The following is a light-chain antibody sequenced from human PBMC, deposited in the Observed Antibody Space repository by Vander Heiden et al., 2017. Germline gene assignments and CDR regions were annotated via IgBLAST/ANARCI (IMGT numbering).Light chain of an antibody. CDR2: EVS. Sequence: QSALTQPPSASGSPGQSVTISCTGTGSDVGGYNLVSWYPQLPGQVSNILIFEVSKRPTGVPDRFSGSKTDNTASPTFCGIKAEDEAHYYCTSYTGTKNLVFGGGTRPTVL. CDR1: GSDVGGYNL. CDR3: TSYTGTKNLV. J-gene: IGLJ3*02. V-gene: IGLV2-8*01.